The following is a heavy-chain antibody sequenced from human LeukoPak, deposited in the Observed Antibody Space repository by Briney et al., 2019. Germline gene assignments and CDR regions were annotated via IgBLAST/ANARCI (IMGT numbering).Heavy chain of an antibody. V-gene: IGHV3-23*01. D-gene: IGHD5-12*01. CDR3: AGYGGYYAYYFGMDV. CDR1: GFTFSSYA. CDR2: VSGSAGST. Sequence: GGSLRLSCAASGFTFSSYAMSWVRQAPGKGLEWVSAVSGSAGSTYYADSVKGRFTISRDSSKNTLYLQMNSLRAEDTAVYYCAGYGGYYAYYFGMDVWGQGTTVTVSS. J-gene: IGHJ6*02.